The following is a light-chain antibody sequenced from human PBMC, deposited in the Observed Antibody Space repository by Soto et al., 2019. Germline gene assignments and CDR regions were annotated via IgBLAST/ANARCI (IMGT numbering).Light chain of an antibody. Sequence: DIQMTQSPSSLSASVGDRVTITCRASQGISNFLAWYQQKPGKVPKLLISAASTLQSGVPSRFSGSRSGTDFTLTITSLQPEDVATYYCQKYSSVITFGQGTRLEI. CDR1: QGISNF. V-gene: IGKV1-27*01. CDR3: QKYSSVIT. J-gene: IGKJ5*01. CDR2: AAS.